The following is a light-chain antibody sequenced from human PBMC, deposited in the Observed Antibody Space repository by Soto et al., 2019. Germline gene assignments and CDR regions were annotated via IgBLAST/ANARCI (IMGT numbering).Light chain of an antibody. V-gene: IGLV2-8*01. CDR1: TNLDYNF. CDR2: ETI. CDR3: SSYAGNSNLDVI. Sequence: QSALTQPPSASGSPGQSVANSCSGSTNLDYNFVSWYQHHPGKAPKLIIYETIKRPSGVPDRFSGSKSGNTASLAVSGLQAEDEADYYCSSYAGNSNLDVIFGGGTKRTVL. J-gene: IGLJ2*01.